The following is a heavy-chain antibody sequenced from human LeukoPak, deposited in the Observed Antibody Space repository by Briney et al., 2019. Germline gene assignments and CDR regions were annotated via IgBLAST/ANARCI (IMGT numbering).Heavy chain of an antibody. CDR1: GFTFSDYY. V-gene: IGHV3-11*04. D-gene: IGHD6-13*01. CDR2: ITNSGDTV. Sequence: GGSLRLSCAASGFTFSDYYMTWLRQAPGKGLEWLSYITNSGDTVFYADSVKGRFTVSRDNAKRSLYLQIESLRAEDTAVYYCARGTGIAADDYWGQGTLVTVSS. CDR3: ARGTGIAADDY. J-gene: IGHJ4*02.